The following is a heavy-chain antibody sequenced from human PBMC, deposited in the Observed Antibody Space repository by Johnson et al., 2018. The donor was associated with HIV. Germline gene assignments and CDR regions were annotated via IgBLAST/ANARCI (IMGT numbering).Heavy chain of an antibody. V-gene: IGHV3-11*04. D-gene: IGHD4/OR15-4a*01. CDR2: IRSSGSTI. J-gene: IGHJ3*02. CDR1: GFTFSDYY. Sequence: QVQLVESGGGVVQPGRSLRLSCAASGFTFSDYYMSWIRQAPGKGLEWVSYIRSSGSTIYSADSVKGRFTISRDNATNALYLQMNSLRAEDTAVYYCARGDYGHDAFDIWGQGTMVTVSS. CDR3: ARGDYGHDAFDI.